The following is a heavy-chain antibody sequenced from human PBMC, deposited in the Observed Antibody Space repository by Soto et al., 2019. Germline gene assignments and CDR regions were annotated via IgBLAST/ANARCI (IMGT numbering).Heavy chain of an antibody. J-gene: IGHJ4*02. D-gene: IGHD3-9*01. Sequence: EVQLVESGGGLVQPGGSLRLSCAASGFTFSSYWMHWVRQAPGKGLVWVSRINSDGSSTSYADSVKGRFTISRDNAKNTLYLQTNSLRAEDTAVYYCARESLRYFLFGGGGPFDYWGQGTLVTVSS. V-gene: IGHV3-74*01. CDR1: GFTFSSYW. CDR2: INSDGSST. CDR3: ARESLRYFLFGGGGPFDY.